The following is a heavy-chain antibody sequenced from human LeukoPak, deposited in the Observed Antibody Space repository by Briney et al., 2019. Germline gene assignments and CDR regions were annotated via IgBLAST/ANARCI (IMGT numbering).Heavy chain of an antibody. CDR1: GGSFSGYY. CDR3: AKDGLWFGESQYYFDS. J-gene: IGHJ4*02. D-gene: IGHD3-10*01. Sequence: ETLSLTCAVYGGSFSGYYWSWIRQPPGKGLEWVSTINSNGATTYYGDSVKGRFTISRDNSNNTLYLHLHSLRAEDTAVYYCAKDGLWFGESQYYFDSWGQGTLVTVSA. CDR2: INSNGATT. V-gene: IGHV3-23*01.